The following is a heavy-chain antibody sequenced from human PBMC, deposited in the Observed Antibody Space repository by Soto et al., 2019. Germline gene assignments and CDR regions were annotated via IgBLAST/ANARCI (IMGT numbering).Heavy chain of an antibody. CDR2: MHPYTGKT. D-gene: IGHD4-17*01. J-gene: IGHJ4*01. V-gene: IGHV1-8*01. CDR1: GYTFINYD. Sequence: QVQLVQSGAEVKKPGASVKVSCQTSGYTFINYDINWVRQGAGQRPEWLGWMHPYTGKTGYAEKFQGRITMTRDTSINTAYLELRSLKSEDTAIYYCERIGRSTAPHWGHGTPVTVSS. CDR3: ERIGRSTAPH.